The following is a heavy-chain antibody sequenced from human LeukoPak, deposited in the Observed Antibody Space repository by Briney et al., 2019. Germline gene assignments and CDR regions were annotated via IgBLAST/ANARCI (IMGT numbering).Heavy chain of an antibody. CDR1: GGSITSSGYY. Sequence: SETLSLTCTVSGGSITSSGYYWGWIRQPPGKGLEWIGSMYYSGSNYYNPSLKSRITISEDTSKNQFSLKLRSVTAADTAVYYCARHRGYCSGSRCYSVWFDPWGQGTLVTVSS. J-gene: IGHJ5*02. D-gene: IGHD2-15*01. CDR2: MYYSGSN. CDR3: ARHRGYCSGSRCYSVWFDP. V-gene: IGHV4-39*01.